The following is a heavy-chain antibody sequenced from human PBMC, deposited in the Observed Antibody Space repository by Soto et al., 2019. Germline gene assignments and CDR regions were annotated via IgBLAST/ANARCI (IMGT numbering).Heavy chain of an antibody. J-gene: IGHJ5*02. Sequence: SVKVSCKASGVTFSSYAISWVRQAPGQGLEWMGGIIPIFGTANYAQKFQGRVTITADESTGTAYMELSSLRSEDTAVYYCARASITMVRGVIPTTNWFDPWGQGTLVTVSS. CDR1: GVTFSSYA. V-gene: IGHV1-69*13. D-gene: IGHD3-10*01. CDR3: ARASITMVRGVIPTTNWFDP. CDR2: IIPIFGTA.